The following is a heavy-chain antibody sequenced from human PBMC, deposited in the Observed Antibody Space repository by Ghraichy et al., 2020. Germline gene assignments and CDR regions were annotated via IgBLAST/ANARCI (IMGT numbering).Heavy chain of an antibody. CDR3: AKQTLGYCSGTSCRRGNGMDV. V-gene: IGHV3-23*01. CDR2: ISGSGGST. J-gene: IGHJ6*02. CDR1: GFTFSSYA. Sequence: GGSLRLSCAASGFTFSSYAMSWVRQAPGKGLEWVSAISGSGGSTYYADSVKGRFTISRDNSKNTLYLQMNSLRAEDMAVYYCAKQTLGYCSGTSCRRGNGMDVWGQGTTVTVSS. D-gene: IGHD2-2*01.